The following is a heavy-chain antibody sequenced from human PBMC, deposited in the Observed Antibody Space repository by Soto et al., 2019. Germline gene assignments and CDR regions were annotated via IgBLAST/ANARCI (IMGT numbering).Heavy chain of an antibody. CDR1: GFTFSSYG. CDR2: ISYDGSNK. Sequence: QVQLVESGGGVVQPGRSLRLSCAASGFTFSSYGMHWVRQAPGKGLEWVAVISYDGSNKYYADSVKGRFTISRDNSKNTLYLQMNSLRAEDTAVYYCAKGWDIGDQLQLYFQHWDQGTLVTVSS. CDR3: AKGWDIGDQLQLYFQH. D-gene: IGHD2-2*01. J-gene: IGHJ1*01. V-gene: IGHV3-30*18.